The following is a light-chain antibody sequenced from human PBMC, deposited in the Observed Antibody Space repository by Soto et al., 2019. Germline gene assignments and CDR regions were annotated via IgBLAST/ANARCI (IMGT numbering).Light chain of an antibody. CDR1: QSVSNNF. CDR3: QQYATSPPRT. V-gene: IGKV3-20*01. J-gene: IGKJ1*01. Sequence: EFVLRESPGTLTLSLGERATLSCRASQSVSNNFLAWYQQKPGQAPRLLIYGASSRATGIPDRFSGSGSGTDFTLTISRLETEDFGVYYCQQYATSPPRTFGQGTKVDIK. CDR2: GAS.